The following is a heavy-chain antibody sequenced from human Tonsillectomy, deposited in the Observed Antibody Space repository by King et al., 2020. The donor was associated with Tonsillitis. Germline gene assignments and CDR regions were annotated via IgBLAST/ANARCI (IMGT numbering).Heavy chain of an antibody. V-gene: IGHV4-59*01. Sequence: HVQLQESGPGLVKPSETLSLTCTVSGGSISSYYWGWIRQPPGKGLEWIGYIYYSGSTNYNPSLKSRGTISVDTSKNQFSLKLSSVTAADTAVYYCAREDNYYFDYWGQGTLVTVSS. CDR1: GGSISSYY. J-gene: IGHJ4*02. CDR2: IYYSGST. D-gene: IGHD1-1*01. CDR3: AREDNYYFDY.